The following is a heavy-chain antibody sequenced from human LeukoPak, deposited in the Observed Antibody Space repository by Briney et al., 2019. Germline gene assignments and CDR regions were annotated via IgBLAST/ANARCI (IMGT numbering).Heavy chain of an antibody. D-gene: IGHD5-18*01. V-gene: IGHV3-23*01. J-gene: IGHJ4*02. Sequence: GGSLRLSCAASGFTFSSYAMSWVRQAPGKGLEWVSGISGTGGNTYYADPVKGRFTISRDNSKNTLYLQMNSLRAEDTAVYYCARGFGGPQLWLDEVDYWGQGTLVTVSS. CDR1: GFTFSSYA. CDR2: ISGTGGNT. CDR3: ARGFGGPQLWLDEVDY.